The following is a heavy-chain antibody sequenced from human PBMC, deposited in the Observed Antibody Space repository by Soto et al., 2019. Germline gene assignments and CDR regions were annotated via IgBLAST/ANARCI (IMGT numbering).Heavy chain of an antibody. CDR2: MNPNSGNT. V-gene: IGHV1-8*01. Sequence: VSVKVSCKASGYTFTSYDINWVRQATGQGLEWMGWMNPNSGNTGYAQKFQGRVTMTRNTSISTAYMELSSLRSEDTAVYYCAIWFGELLPDRDGYYYYMDVWGKGTTVTVSS. J-gene: IGHJ6*03. CDR3: AIWFGELLPDRDGYYYYMDV. CDR1: GYTFTSYD. D-gene: IGHD3-10*01.